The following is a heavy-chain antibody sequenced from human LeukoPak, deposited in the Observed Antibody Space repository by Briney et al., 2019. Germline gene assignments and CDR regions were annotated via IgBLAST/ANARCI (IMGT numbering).Heavy chain of an antibody. D-gene: IGHD3-3*01. Sequence: ASVKVSCKASGYTFTSYGISWVRQAPGQGLEWMGWISAYNGNTNYAQKLQGRVTMTTDTSTSTAYMELRSLRSDDTAVYYCARDTGYTLTIFGVVGNHDAFDIWGQGTMVTVSS. J-gene: IGHJ3*02. V-gene: IGHV1-18*01. CDR1: GYTFTSYG. CDR3: ARDTGYTLTIFGVVGNHDAFDI. CDR2: ISAYNGNT.